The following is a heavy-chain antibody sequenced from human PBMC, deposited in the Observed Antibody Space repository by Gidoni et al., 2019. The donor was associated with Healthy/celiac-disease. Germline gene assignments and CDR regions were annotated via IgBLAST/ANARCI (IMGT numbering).Heavy chain of an antibody. J-gene: IGHJ1*01. V-gene: IGHV3-9*01. CDR1: GFTFGDYD. Sequence: EVQLVESGGGLVQPGRSLRLSCAASGFTFGDYDMPWFRQAPGKGMEWVSGISWNSGSIGYADSVKGRFTITRDNAKNSLYLQMNSLIDEDTALYYCAKDSRGSFYYFDHWGQGTLVTVSS. CDR2: ISWNSGSI. D-gene: IGHD3-10*01. CDR3: AKDSRGSFYYFDH.